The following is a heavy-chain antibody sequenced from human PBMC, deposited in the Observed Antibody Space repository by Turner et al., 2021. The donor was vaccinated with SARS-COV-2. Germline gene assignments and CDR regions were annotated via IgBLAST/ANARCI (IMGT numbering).Heavy chain of an antibody. CDR3: ATSLGRGYNWFDP. V-gene: IGHV4-59*08. Sequence: QVQLQESGPGLVKPSETLSFTCTVSGGSISSYYWNWIRQPPGKGLEWIGYLYYSGSTNYNPSLKSRVTISVDTSKNQFSLKLTSVTAADTAVYYCATSLGRGYNWFDPWGQGTLVTVSS. D-gene: IGHD1-26*01. J-gene: IGHJ5*02. CDR2: LYYSGST. CDR1: GGSISSYY.